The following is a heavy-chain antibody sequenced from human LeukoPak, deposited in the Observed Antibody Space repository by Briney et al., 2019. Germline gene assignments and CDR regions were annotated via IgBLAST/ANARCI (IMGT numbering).Heavy chain of an antibody. Sequence: EASVKVSCKVSGYTLTELSMHWVRQAPGKGLEWMGGFDPEDGETIYAQKFQGRVTMTEDTSTDTAYMELSSLRSEDTAVYYCATGGGYSNYYYYYMDVCGKGTTVTVSS. CDR2: FDPEDGET. D-gene: IGHD4-11*01. J-gene: IGHJ6*03. CDR3: ATGGGYSNYYYYYMDV. V-gene: IGHV1-24*01. CDR1: GYTLTELS.